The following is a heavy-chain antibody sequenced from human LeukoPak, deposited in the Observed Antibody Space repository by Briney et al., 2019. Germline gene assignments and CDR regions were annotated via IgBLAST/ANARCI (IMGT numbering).Heavy chain of an antibody. CDR3: AKRRRDYYGSGSYYNGLDY. J-gene: IGHJ4*02. CDR1: GFTFSSYA. V-gene: IGHV3-23*01. D-gene: IGHD3-10*01. Sequence: GGSLRLSCAASGFTFSSYAMSWVRQAPGKGLEWVSAISGSGGSTYYADSVKGRFTISRDNSKNTLYLQMNSLRAEDTAVYYCAKRRRDYYGSGSYYNGLDYWGQGTLVTVSS. CDR2: ISGSGGST.